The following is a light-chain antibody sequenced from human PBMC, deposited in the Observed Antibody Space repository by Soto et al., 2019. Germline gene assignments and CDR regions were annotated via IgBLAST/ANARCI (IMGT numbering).Light chain of an antibody. CDR2: TAS. V-gene: IGKV1-9*01. CDR3: QQLYTYPLT. Sequence: DIQLTQSPSFLSASVGDRVTVTCRASQVINSYLAWYQQKPGKAPKLLIYTASTLQSGVPSRFSGSGSGTEFTLTITSLQPEDFAAYYCQQLYTYPLTFGGGTKVEIK. CDR1: QVINSY. J-gene: IGKJ4*01.